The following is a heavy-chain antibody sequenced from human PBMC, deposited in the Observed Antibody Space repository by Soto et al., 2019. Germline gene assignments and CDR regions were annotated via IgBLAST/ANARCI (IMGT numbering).Heavy chain of an antibody. CDR3: ARSHYTYVHLIDY. J-gene: IGHJ4*02. D-gene: IGHD3-10*02. CDR1: GDSITTNGYY. CDR2: VYWTGST. V-gene: IGHV4-39*01. Sequence: SETLSLTCSVSGDSITTNGYYWGWVRQPPGKGLQWIGNVYWTGSTFSHPSLTSRVFISVDTSKNEFSLRLTSVTAADTAVYYCARSHYTYVHLIDYWGPGTLVTASS.